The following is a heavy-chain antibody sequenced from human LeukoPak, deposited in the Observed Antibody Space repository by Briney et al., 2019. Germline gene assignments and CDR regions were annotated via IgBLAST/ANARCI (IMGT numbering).Heavy chain of an antibody. CDR1: GGSISSYY. J-gene: IGHJ4*01. V-gene: IGHV4-34*01. CDR2: INHSGST. D-gene: IGHD3-22*01. Sequence: SETLSLTCTVSGGSISSYYWSWIRQPPEKGLGWIGEINHSGSTNYNPSLKSRVTISVDTSKNQFSLNLTSVTAADTAVYYCARAFDSSAYYLTYWGHGNLVTVSS. CDR3: ARAFDSSAYYLTY.